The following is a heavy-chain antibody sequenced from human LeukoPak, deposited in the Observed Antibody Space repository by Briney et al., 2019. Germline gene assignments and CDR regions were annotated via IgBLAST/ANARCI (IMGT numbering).Heavy chain of an antibody. CDR3: ARVDRSSSGPPGMDV. CDR1: GYTFTGYY. Sequence: ASVKVSCKASGYTFTGYYMHWVRQAPGQGLGWMGWINPNSGGTNYAQKFQGRVTMTRDTSISTAYMELSRLRSDDTAVYYCARVDRSSSGPPGMDVWGQGTTVTVSS. D-gene: IGHD6-19*01. J-gene: IGHJ6*02. V-gene: IGHV1-2*02. CDR2: INPNSGGT.